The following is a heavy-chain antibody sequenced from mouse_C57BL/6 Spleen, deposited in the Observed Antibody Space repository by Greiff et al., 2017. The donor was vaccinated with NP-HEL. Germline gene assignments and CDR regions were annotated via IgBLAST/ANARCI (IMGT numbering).Heavy chain of an antibody. D-gene: IGHD2-4*01. CDR3: ARYDYDGGAWFAD. Sequence: VQLQQSGAELMKPGASVKLSCKATGYTFTGYWIEWVKQRPGHGLEWIGEILPGSGSTNYNEKFKGKATFTADTSSNTAYMQISSLTTEDSAIYYDARYDYDGGAWFADWGHGTLVTVSA. CDR2: ILPGSGST. J-gene: IGHJ3*01. CDR1: GYTFTGYW. V-gene: IGHV1-9*01.